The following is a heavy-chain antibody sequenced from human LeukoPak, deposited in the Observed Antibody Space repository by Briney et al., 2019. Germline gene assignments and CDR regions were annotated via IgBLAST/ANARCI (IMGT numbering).Heavy chain of an antibody. V-gene: IGHV3-21*04. CDR3: AKERPVVGARVGYYYYMDV. D-gene: IGHD1-26*01. CDR2: ISSSSSYI. Sequence: GGSLGLSCAASGFTFSSYSMNWVRQAPGKGLEWVSSISSSSSYIYYADSVKGRFTISRDNAKNSLYLQMNSLRAEDTAVYYCAKERPVVGARVGYYYYMDVWGKGTTVTISS. J-gene: IGHJ6*03. CDR1: GFTFSSYS.